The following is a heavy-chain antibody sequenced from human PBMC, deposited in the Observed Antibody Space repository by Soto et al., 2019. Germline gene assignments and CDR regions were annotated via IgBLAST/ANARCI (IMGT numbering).Heavy chain of an antibody. CDR3: VRVLASGYSSSWYLDY. CDR2: IYFTGNT. Sequence: QVQLQESGPGLVKPSESLSLTCTVSGGSINSGDYYWSWIRQHPGKGLEWIGHIYFTGNTFYIPSIXGXVXISXDTPKSQYSRNLSSVTAADTAIYYCVRVLASGYSSSWYLDYWGQGTLVTVSS. D-gene: IGHD6-13*01. V-gene: IGHV4-31*03. J-gene: IGHJ4*02. CDR1: GGSINSGDYY.